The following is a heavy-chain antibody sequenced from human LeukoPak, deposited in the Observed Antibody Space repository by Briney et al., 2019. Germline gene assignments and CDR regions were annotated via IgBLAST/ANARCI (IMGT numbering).Heavy chain of an antibody. V-gene: IGHV3-7*03. J-gene: IGHJ4*02. D-gene: IGHD1-14*01. CDR3: AKGFDAEGVLYFDY. Sequence: GGSLRLSCAASGFTFSTYWMNWYRQAPGKGLEWVGNINQDASEINYVDSVRGRFTISRDNAKNSLYLQMNSLRAEDTALYYCAKGFDAEGVLYFDYWGQGTLVTVSS. CDR2: INQDASEI. CDR1: GFTFSTYW.